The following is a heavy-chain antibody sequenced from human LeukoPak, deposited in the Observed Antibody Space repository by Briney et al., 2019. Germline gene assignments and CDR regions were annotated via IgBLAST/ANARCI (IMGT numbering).Heavy chain of an antibody. J-gene: IGHJ4*02. CDR2: TSSSGSTI. CDR3: ARSPFGMAEIQLDY. Sequence: AESMTLSCAASGFTLSSYEVNWVRQAPEKGLEWVSYTSSSGSTIYYADSVKGRFTISRDNPQNTLYLQMNSQRAEDTAVYYCARSPFGMAEIQLDYWGQGTLVTVSS. D-gene: IGHD3-10*01. V-gene: IGHV3-48*03. CDR1: GFTLSSYE.